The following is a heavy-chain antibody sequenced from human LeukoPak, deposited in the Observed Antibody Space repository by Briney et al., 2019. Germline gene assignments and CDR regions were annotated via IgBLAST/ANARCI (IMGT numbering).Heavy chain of an antibody. CDR2: IHYSGRA. Sequence: SETLSLTCTVSGGSINGHYWTWIRQPPGKGLEWFGQIHYSGRADYNPSLKRRVTISVDTSKNQISLNLNSVTAADTAVYYCARFGVDYDMDVWGQGTTVAVSS. D-gene: IGHD3-16*01. J-gene: IGHJ6*02. CDR3: ARFGVDYDMDV. V-gene: IGHV4-59*11. CDR1: GGSINGHY.